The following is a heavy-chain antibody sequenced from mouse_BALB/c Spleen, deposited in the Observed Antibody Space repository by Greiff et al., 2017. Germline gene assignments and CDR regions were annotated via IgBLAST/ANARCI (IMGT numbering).Heavy chain of an antibody. J-gene: IGHJ4*01. CDR2: IDPETGGT. V-gene: IGHV1-15*01. D-gene: IGHD2-10*01. CDR3: TSYWGAMDY. Sequence: QVQLQQSGAELVRPGASVTLSCKASGYTFTDYEMHWVKQTPLHGLEWIGAIDPETGGTAYNQKFKGKATLTADKSSSTAYMELRSLTSEDSAVYYCTSYWGAMDYWGQGTSVTVSA. CDR1: GYTFTDYE.